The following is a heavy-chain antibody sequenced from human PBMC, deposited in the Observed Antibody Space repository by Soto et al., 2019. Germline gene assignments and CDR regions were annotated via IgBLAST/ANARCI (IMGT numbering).Heavy chain of an antibody. J-gene: IGHJ4*02. Sequence: ASVKVSCKASGYTFTSYYMHWVRQAPGQGLEWMGIINPSGGSTSYAQKFQGRVTMTRDTSTSTVYMELSSLRSEDTAVYYCATLDIAVAGRNTFDYWGQGTLVTVSS. CDR3: ATLDIAVAGRNTFDY. V-gene: IGHV1-46*03. CDR1: GYTFTSYY. D-gene: IGHD6-19*01. CDR2: INPSGGST.